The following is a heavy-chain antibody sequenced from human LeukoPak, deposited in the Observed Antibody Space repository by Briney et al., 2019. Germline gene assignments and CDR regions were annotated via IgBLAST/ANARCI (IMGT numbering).Heavy chain of an antibody. D-gene: IGHD2-2*02. CDR1: GYTFTGYY. CDR3: VRGNGYCSSTSCYNSGEYFQH. V-gene: IGHV1-2*02. CDR2: INVNSGGT. J-gene: IGHJ1*01. Sequence: ASLKLSCKASGYTFTGYYIHWVRQAPGQGLEWMAWINVNSGGTDSAQNFQGRVTMTRDTSISTAYMEVSRLRSDDTAVYYCVRGNGYCSSTSCYNSGEYFQHWGQGTLVTVSS.